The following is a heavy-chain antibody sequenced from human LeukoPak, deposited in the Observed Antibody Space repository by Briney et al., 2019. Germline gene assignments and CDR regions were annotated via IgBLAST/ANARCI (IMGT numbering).Heavy chain of an antibody. Sequence: ASVKVFCKASGYTFTGYYMHWVRQAPGQGLEWMGWVNPNSGGTNYAQKFQGRVTMTRDTSISTAYMELSRLRSDDTAVYYCARGQKYYDSSGYYHSPPDYWGQGTLVTVSS. D-gene: IGHD3-22*01. CDR3: ARGQKYYDSSGYYHSPPDY. CDR2: VNPNSGGT. V-gene: IGHV1-2*02. J-gene: IGHJ4*02. CDR1: GYTFTGYY.